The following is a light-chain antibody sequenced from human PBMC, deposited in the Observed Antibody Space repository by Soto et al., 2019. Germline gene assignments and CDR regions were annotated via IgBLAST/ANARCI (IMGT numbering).Light chain of an antibody. Sequence: DIQMTQSPSSLSASVGDRVTITCRASQSISSYLNWYQQKPGKAPKLLIYAASSLQSGVPSRFSGSASGTDFTLTISSLHPEDFATYYCQQSYSTLKTFGQGTKLEIK. CDR3: QQSYSTLKT. CDR1: QSISSY. V-gene: IGKV1-39*01. J-gene: IGKJ2*01. CDR2: AAS.